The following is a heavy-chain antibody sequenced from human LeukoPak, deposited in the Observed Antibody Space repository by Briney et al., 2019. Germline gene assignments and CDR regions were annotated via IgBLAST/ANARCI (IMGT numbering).Heavy chain of an antibody. J-gene: IGHJ4*02. CDR3: AIGNRNCTNGVCFIFDY. D-gene: IGHD2-8*01. V-gene: IGHV4-34*01. CDR2: INHSGST. Sequence: SETLSLTCAVYGXSFSGYYWSWIRQPPGKGLEWIAEINHSGSTNYNPSLKSRVTISVDTSKNQFSLKLSSVTAADTAVYYCAIGNRNCTNGVCFIFDYWGQGTLVTVSS. CDR1: GXSFSGYY.